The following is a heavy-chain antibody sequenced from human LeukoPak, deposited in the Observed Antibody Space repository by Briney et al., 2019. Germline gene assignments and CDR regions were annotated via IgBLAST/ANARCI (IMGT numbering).Heavy chain of an antibody. Sequence: SETLSLTCTVSGGSISSSGYYWGWLRQPPGKGLEWIGSIYYSGSTYYNPSLKSRVTISVDTSKNQFSLKLSSVTAADTAVYYCARYYDSSGYSPSGVDYWGQGTLVTVSS. CDR1: GGSISSSGYY. CDR2: IYYSGST. V-gene: IGHV4-39*01. D-gene: IGHD3-22*01. J-gene: IGHJ4*02. CDR3: ARYYDSSGYSPSGVDY.